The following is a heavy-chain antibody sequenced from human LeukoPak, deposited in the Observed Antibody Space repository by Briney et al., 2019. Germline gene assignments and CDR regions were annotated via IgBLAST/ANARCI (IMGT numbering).Heavy chain of an antibody. J-gene: IGHJ5*02. CDR1: GFTVSRNY. CDR2: MYNGGST. Sequence: PGGSLRLSCAVSGFTVSRNYMSWVRQAPGKGLEWVSVMYNGGSTYYADSVKGRFTISRDNSKNTLYLQMNNLRADDTAVYYCARDPMYYDSGTAWGQGTLVTVSS. D-gene: IGHD3-10*01. V-gene: IGHV3-53*01. CDR3: ARDPMYYDSGTA.